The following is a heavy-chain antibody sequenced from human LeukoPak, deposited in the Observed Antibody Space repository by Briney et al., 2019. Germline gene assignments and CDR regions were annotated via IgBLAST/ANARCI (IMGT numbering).Heavy chain of an antibody. CDR1: GGSISSGSAY. V-gene: IGHV4-61*09. Sequence: SETLSLTCTVSGGSISSGSAYWNWIRQPAGKGLEWIGHIYATKNTNYSPSLKSRVNMSADTSKNQFSLKLTSVTAADTAVYYCARGRITMIRGIIISCYFDYWGQGALVTVSS. D-gene: IGHD3-10*01. CDR3: ARGRITMIRGIIISCYFDY. CDR2: IYATKNT. J-gene: IGHJ4*02.